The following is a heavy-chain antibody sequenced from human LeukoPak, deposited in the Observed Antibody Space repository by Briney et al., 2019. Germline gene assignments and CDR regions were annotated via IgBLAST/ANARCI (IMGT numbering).Heavy chain of an antibody. Sequence: GASVKVSCKASGGTFSSYAISWVRQAPGQGLEWMGGIIPIFGTANYAQKFQGRVTITADESTSTAYMELSSLRSEDTAVYYCARARCSSTSCYVWAYYGMDVWGQGTTVTVSS. CDR2: IIPIFGTA. CDR1: GGTFSSYA. J-gene: IGHJ6*02. CDR3: ARARCSSTSCYVWAYYGMDV. V-gene: IGHV1-69*13. D-gene: IGHD2-2*01.